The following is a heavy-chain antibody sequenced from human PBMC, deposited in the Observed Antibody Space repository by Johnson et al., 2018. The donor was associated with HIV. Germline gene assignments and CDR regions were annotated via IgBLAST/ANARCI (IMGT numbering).Heavy chain of an antibody. Sequence: VQLVESGGGVVQPGRSLRLSCAASGFTFSSYGMHWVRQAPGKGLEWVAVVWSDGINKYYADSVKGRFTISRDNSKNTLYLQMNSLRAEDTAVYYCARLRGAFDIWGQGTMVTVSS. CDR1: GFTFSSYG. V-gene: IGHV3-33*01. CDR2: VWSDGINK. J-gene: IGHJ3*02. CDR3: ARLRGAFDI.